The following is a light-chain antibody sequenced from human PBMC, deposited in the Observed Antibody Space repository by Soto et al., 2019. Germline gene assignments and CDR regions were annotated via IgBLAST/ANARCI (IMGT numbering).Light chain of an antibody. Sequence: DIQMTQSPSTLSGSVGDRVTITCRASQTISSCLAWYQQKPGKAPKLLIYKESTLKSGVPSRFSGSKSGTEFTLTISSLQPDDFATYYCQHYNSYSETFGQGTKVELK. J-gene: IGKJ1*01. CDR3: QHYNSYSET. CDR2: KES. CDR1: QTISSC. V-gene: IGKV1-5*03.